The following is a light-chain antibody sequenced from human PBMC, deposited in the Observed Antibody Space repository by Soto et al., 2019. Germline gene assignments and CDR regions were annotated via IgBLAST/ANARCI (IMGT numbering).Light chain of an antibody. Sequence: QSALTQPRAASGSPGQSITISCTGTSSDVGGYNYASWYQQHPAKAPKLIIFDVSKRPSGVPNRFSGSKSSNTASLTISVLRAEDEADYYCCSYVGRNTYVFGTGTKLTVL. CDR2: DVS. J-gene: IGLJ1*01. CDR1: SSDVGGYNY. V-gene: IGLV2-11*01. CDR3: CSYVGRNTYV.